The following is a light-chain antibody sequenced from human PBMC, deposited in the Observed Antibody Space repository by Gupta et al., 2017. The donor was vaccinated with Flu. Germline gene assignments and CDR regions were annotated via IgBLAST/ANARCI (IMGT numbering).Light chain of an antibody. CDR1: QSVATSD. CDR3: QQNGTSPLT. CDR2: GTS. V-gene: IGKV3-20*01. J-gene: IGKJ4*01. Sequence: EIVLTHSPSTLSLSPGEGATLSCRASQSVATSDLDWHQQRPGQAPRLLIYGTSSRDTVIPDRVRGSGSGTDFTLTIIRLGPEDFEVYYCQQNGTSPLTFGGGTKVEIK.